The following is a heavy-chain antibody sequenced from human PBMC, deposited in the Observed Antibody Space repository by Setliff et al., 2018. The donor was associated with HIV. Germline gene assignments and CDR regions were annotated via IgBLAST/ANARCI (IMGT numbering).Heavy chain of an antibody. CDR3: ARGDVYCTNGVCYNQHYYPMDV. Sequence: SETLSLTCTVSGGSISSYYWSWIRQPPGKGLEWIGNIYSSGSTNYNPSLKSRVTISVDTSKNQLSLKLTSVTAADTAVYYCARGDVYCTNGVCYNQHYYPMDVWGQGTTVTVSS. J-gene: IGHJ6*02. D-gene: IGHD2-8*01. V-gene: IGHV4-4*09. CDR1: GGSISSYY. CDR2: IYSSGST.